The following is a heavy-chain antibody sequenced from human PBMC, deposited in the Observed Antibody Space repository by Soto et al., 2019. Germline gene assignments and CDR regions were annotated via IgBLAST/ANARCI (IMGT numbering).Heavy chain of an antibody. V-gene: IGHV1-18*01. J-gene: IGHJ6*02. Sequence: QVQLVQSGAEVKKPGASVKVSCKASGYTFTSYGISWVRQAPGQGLEWMGWISAYNGNTNYAQKLQGRVTMTTDTSTSTAYMELRSLRSDDTAVYYCAKDRRWFGESHYYYYYGMDVWGQGTTVTVSS. CDR2: ISAYNGNT. D-gene: IGHD3-10*01. CDR1: GYTFTSYG. CDR3: AKDRRWFGESHYYYYYGMDV.